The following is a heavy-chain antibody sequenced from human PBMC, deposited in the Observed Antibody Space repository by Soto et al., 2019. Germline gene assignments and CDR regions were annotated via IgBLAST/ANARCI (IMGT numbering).Heavy chain of an antibody. Sequence: PGGSLRLSCAASGFTFSSYSMNWVRQAPGKGLEWVSSISSSSSYIYYADSVKGRFTISRDNAKNSLYLQMNSLRAEDTAVYYCARDLGYCSSTSCPPSYWGQGTLVTVSS. CDR1: GFTFSSYS. J-gene: IGHJ4*02. CDR3: ARDLGYCSSTSCPPSY. D-gene: IGHD2-2*01. V-gene: IGHV3-21*01. CDR2: ISSSSSYI.